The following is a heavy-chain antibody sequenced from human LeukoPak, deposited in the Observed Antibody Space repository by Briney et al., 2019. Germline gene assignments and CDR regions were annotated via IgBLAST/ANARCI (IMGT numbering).Heavy chain of an antibody. J-gene: IGHJ4*02. Sequence: PGGSLRLSCAASGFTFSSYSMNWVRQAPGKGLEWVSSISSSSSYIFYADSVKGRFTISRDNAKDSLYLQMNSLRAEDTAAYYCARETSTEDLDYWGQGTLVTVSS. CDR2: ISSSSSYI. V-gene: IGHV3-21*01. CDR3: ARETSTEDLDY. CDR1: GFTFSSYS. D-gene: IGHD2-21*02.